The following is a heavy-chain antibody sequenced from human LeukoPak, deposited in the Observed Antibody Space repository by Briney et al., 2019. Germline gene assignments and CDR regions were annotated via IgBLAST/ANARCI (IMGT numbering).Heavy chain of an antibody. J-gene: IGHJ5*02. D-gene: IGHD4-11*01. V-gene: IGHV4-59*11. Sequence: SETLSLTCSVSGGSISSLYWCWIRQPPGKGLEWIGYIYYSGSTNYNPSLKSRVTISVDTSKNQFSLNLTSVTAADTAVYYCAGCNSNYVFWFDPWGKGTLVTVSS. CDR3: AGCNSNYVFWFDP. CDR1: GGSISSLY. CDR2: IYYSGST.